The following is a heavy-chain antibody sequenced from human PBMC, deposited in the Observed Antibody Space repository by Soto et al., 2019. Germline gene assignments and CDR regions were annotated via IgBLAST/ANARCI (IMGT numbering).Heavy chain of an antibody. CDR2: ISTYTGNT. Sequence: QVHLVQSGAEVKKPGASVKVSCKASGYTFTNYDINWVRQAPGQGLEWMGWISTYTGNTNYAQKLQGRVTMTTDTSTSKAYMELRSLRSDDTAVYYCAGGYYYGSGRPTPGGMDVWGQGTTVTVSS. D-gene: IGHD3-10*01. CDR1: GYTFTNYD. J-gene: IGHJ6*02. CDR3: AGGYYYGSGRPTPGGMDV. V-gene: IGHV1-18*01.